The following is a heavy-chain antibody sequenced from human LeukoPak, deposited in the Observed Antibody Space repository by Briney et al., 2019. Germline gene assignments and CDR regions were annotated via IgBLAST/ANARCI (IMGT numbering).Heavy chain of an antibody. CDR2: IIPILGIA. CDR1: GYTFSSYA. V-gene: IGHV1-69*04. D-gene: IGHD2-15*01. Sequence: ASVKVSCKASGYTFSSYAISWVRQAPGQGLEWMGRIIPILGIANYAQKFQGRVTITADKSTSTAYMELSSLRSEDTAVYYCARAVMVAAISYFDYWGQGTLVTVSS. J-gene: IGHJ4*02. CDR3: ARAVMVAAISYFDY.